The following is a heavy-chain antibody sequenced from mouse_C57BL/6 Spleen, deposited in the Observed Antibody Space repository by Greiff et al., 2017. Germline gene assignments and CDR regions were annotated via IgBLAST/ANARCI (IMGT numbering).Heavy chain of an antibody. CDR2: IYPGSGST. V-gene: IGHV1-55*01. J-gene: IGHJ1*03. Sequence: QVQLQQPGAELVKPGASVKMSCKASGYTFTSYWITWVKQRPGQGLEWIGDIYPGSGSTNYNEKFKSKGTLTGDTSSSTAYMQLSSLTSEDSAVYYCARGGRPGRYFDVWGTGTTVTVSS. CDR1: GYTFTSYW. CDR3: ARGGRPGRYFDV. D-gene: IGHD3-3*01.